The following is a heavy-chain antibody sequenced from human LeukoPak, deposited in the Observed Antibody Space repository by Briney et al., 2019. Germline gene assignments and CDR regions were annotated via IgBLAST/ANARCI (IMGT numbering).Heavy chain of an antibody. J-gene: IGHJ4*02. V-gene: IGHV3-48*01. CDR1: GFTFSSYS. D-gene: IGHD3-10*01. CDR3: ARDPTAIGV. Sequence: GGSLRLSCAASGFTFSSYSMNWVRQAPGKGLEWVSYISSSSNTIYYADSVKGRFTISRDNAKNSLYLQMNSLRAEDTAVYFCARDPTAIGVWGQGTLVTVSS. CDR2: ISSSSNTI.